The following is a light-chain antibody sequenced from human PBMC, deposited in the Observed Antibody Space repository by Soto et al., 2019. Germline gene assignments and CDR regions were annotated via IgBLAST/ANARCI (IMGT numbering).Light chain of an antibody. CDR1: SSNIGAGYD. CDR2: GNI. CDR3: QSYDSSLRGG. J-gene: IGLJ3*02. V-gene: IGLV1-40*01. Sequence: QSVLTQPPSVSGAPGQRVTISCTGSSSNIGAGYDVHWYQQLPGTAPKLLIYGNINRPSGVPDRFSGSKSGTSASLAITGLQAEDEADYYCQSYDSSLRGGFGGGTKLTVL.